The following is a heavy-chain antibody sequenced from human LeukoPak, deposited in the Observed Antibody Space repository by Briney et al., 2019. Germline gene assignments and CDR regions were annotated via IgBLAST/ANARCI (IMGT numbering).Heavy chain of an antibody. CDR1: GYTFTNYA. CDR2: TIGATGNT. CDR3: ARSPGGNARTWLDY. Sequence: ASVKVSCKASGYTFTNYALHWGRQAPGQRLEWRGWTIGATGNTRFSQDFQGRLTITIDTSASTAYMELSSLRSEDTAVYYCARSPGGNARTWLDYWGQGTLVTVSS. J-gene: IGHJ4*02. D-gene: IGHD4-23*01. V-gene: IGHV1-3*02.